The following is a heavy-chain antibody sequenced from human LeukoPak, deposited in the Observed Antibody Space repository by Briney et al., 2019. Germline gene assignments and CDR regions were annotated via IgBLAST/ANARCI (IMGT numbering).Heavy chain of an antibody. D-gene: IGHD2-2*01. CDR1: GGSFSGYY. CDR2: INHSGST. CDR3: ARGGAIVVVPAARSHFDP. J-gene: IGHJ5*02. V-gene: IGHV4-34*01. Sequence: SETLSLTCAVYGGSFSGYYWSWIRQPPGKGLESIGEINHSGSTNYNPSLKSRVTISVDTSKNQFSLKLSSVTAADTAVYYCARGGAIVVVPAARSHFDPWGQGTLVTVSS.